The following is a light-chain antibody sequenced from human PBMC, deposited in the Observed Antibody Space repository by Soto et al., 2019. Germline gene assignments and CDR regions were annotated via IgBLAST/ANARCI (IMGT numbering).Light chain of an antibody. CDR3: SSYTSSSLYV. V-gene: IGLV2-14*01. Sequence: QSALTQPASVSGSPGQSITISCTSTSSVIAGHHFVSSYQQQSGKAPQLVIYEVTDRPSVVSDRFSGSKSGNTAALTISGLQPEDEADYYCSSYTSSSLYVFGTGTKVTVL. J-gene: IGLJ1*01. CDR1: SSVIAGHHF. CDR2: EVT.